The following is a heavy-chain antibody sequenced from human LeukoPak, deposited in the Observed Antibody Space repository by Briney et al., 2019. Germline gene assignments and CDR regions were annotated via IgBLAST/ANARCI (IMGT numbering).Heavy chain of an antibody. D-gene: IGHD6-6*01. Sequence: SVRVSCKASGYTFTSFDINWVRQAPGQGLEWMGWLSPNSGDTAYAPKFLGRVTMTRNTSISTAYMELSSMTSEDTAVYYCATEGVGVSSSLYRHQVYMDDWGIRTTVPVSS. CDR3: ATEGVGVSSSLYRHQVYMDD. V-gene: IGHV1-8*01. CDR2: LSPNSGDT. J-gene: IGHJ6*03. CDR1: GYTFTSFD.